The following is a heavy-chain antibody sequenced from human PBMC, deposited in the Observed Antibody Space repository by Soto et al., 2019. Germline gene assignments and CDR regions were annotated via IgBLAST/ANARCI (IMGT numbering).Heavy chain of an antibody. D-gene: IGHD6-13*01. CDR1: GGSFSGYY. CDR3: ARGCQAAGHRITRGKNWFDP. J-gene: IGHJ5*02. CDR2: INHSGST. Sequence: QVQLQQWGAGLLKPSETLSLTCAVYGGSFSGYYWSWIRQPPGQGLEWIGEINHSGSTNYNPSLKSRVTISVDTSKNQFSLKRSSVTAADPAVYYCARGCQAAGHRITRGKNWFDPWGQGTLVTVSS. V-gene: IGHV4-34*01.